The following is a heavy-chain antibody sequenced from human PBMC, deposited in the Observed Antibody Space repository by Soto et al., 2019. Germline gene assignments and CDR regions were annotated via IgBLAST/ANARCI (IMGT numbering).Heavy chain of an antibody. CDR2: IFSNDEK. J-gene: IGHJ5*02. Sequence: QVTLKEAGPVLVKPTETLTLTCTVSGFSLSNARMGVSWIRQPPGKALEWLAHIFSNDEKSYSTSLKSTLTISKDNSNSQVVLTMTNMDPVDTATYYCARIWIVVVPADGWFDPWGQGTLVTVSS. D-gene: IGHD2-2*01. V-gene: IGHV2-26*01. CDR3: ARIWIVVVPADGWFDP. CDR1: GFSLSNARMG.